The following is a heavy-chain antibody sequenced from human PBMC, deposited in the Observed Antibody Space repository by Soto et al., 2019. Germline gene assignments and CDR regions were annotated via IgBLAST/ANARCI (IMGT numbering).Heavy chain of an antibody. Sequence: SETLSLTCTVSGGSISSYYWSWIRQPPGKGLEWIGYIYYSGSTNYNPSLKSRVTISVDTSKNQFSLKLSSVNAADTAVYYCARSYGDYRNDAFDIWGQGTMVTVSS. CDR2: IYYSGST. D-gene: IGHD4-17*01. CDR3: ARSYGDYRNDAFDI. J-gene: IGHJ3*02. V-gene: IGHV4-59*01. CDR1: GGSISSYY.